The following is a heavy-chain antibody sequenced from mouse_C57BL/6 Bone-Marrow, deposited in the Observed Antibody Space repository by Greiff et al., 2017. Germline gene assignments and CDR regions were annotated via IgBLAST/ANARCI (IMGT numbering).Heavy chain of an antibody. Sequence: QVQLQQPGAELVLPGASVKLSCKASGYTFTSYWMHWVKQRPGQGLEWIGEIDPSDSYTNYTQKFKGKSTLTVDKSSSTAYMQLSSLTSEDSAVYYCARGDYYGRPFAYWGQGTLVTVSA. V-gene: IGHV1-69*01. CDR1: GYTFTSYW. D-gene: IGHD1-1*01. CDR3: ARGDYYGRPFAY. J-gene: IGHJ3*01. CDR2: IDPSDSYT.